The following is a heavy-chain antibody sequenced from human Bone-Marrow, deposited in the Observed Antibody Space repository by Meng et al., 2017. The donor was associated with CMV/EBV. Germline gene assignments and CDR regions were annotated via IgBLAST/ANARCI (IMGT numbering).Heavy chain of an antibody. CDR2: ISSGGNAI. D-gene: IGHD4-17*01. CDR3: AVGTYGSFDY. V-gene: IGHV3-11*01. J-gene: IGHJ4*02. CDR1: GFTFRDHY. Sequence: RSCEVSGFTFRDHYMSWIRQGPGKGLEWISYISSGGNAIYYADSVRGRFTISRDNTKNSLYLQMESLRAEDTAVYYCAVGTYGSFDYWGQGTLVTVSS.